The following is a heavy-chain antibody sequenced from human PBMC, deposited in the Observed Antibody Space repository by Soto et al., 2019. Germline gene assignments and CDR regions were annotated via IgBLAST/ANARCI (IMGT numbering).Heavy chain of an antibody. D-gene: IGHD3-10*01. CDR1: GYAFSSYS. Sequence: SVNVSFKASGYAFSSYSISWVRQAPVQWLELMGGIIPIFGTANYAHKFQGRVTITADESTSTAYMELSSLRSEDTAVYYCARHRKGSHSNELRLNWFDHGGQGTRVTVSS. V-gene: IGHV1-69*01. J-gene: IGHJ5*02. CDR3: ARHRKGSHSNELRLNWFDH. CDR2: IIPIFGTA.